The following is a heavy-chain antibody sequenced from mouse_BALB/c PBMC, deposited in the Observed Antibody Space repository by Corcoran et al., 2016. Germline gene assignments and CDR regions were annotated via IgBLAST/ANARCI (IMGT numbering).Heavy chain of an antibody. V-gene: IGHV9-3-1*01. D-gene: IGHD2-4*01. CDR1: GYIFSTYG. CDR3: AIYYDYAMDY. J-gene: IGHJ4*01. CDR2: INTYTGEP. Sequence: QIPLVQSGPELKKPGGTVKISCRASGYIFSTYGLNWVKQAPGKGLKRMGWINTYTGEPTYADDFKGRFAFSLETSASTAYLQINNLKNEDTATYFCAIYYDYAMDYWGQGTSVTVSS.